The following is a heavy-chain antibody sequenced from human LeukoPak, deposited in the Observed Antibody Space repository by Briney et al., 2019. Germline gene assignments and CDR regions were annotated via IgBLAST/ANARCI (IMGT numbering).Heavy chain of an antibody. J-gene: IGHJ6*03. CDR3: ATRRGGGLAKRTENYYYYYMDV. D-gene: IGHD3-16*01. CDR2: INPYSGGT. Sequence: ASVKVSCKASGYTFTDNYMHWVRQAPGQGLEWMGWINPYSGGTVYAQKFQGRVTMTRDTSISTAYMELSRLRSDDTAVYYCATRRGGGLAKRTENYYYYYMDVWGKGTTVTISS. CDR1: GYTFTDNY. V-gene: IGHV1-2*02.